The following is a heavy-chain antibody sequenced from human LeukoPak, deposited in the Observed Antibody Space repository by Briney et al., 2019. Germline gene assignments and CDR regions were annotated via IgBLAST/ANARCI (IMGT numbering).Heavy chain of an antibody. D-gene: IGHD3-9*01. CDR3: ARKYYDILTGYPRVYYYYYMDV. V-gene: IGHV1-18*01. J-gene: IGHJ6*03. CDR1: GYTFTSYG. Sequence: ASVKVSCKASGYTFTSYGISWVRQAPGQRLEWMGWISAYNGNTNYAQKLQGRVTMTTDTSTSTAYMELRSLRSDDTAVYYCARKYYDILTGYPRVYYYYYMDVWGKGTTVTVSS. CDR2: ISAYNGNT.